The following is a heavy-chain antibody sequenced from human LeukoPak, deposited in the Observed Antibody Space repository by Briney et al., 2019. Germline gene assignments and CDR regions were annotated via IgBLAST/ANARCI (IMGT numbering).Heavy chain of an antibody. CDR1: GFPFSSVA. D-gene: IGHD3-22*01. J-gene: IGHJ4*02. Sequence: PGGSLRLSCAASGFPFSSVAMHWVRQAPGKGLEYVSAISSNGGTTHYGNSVKGRFTISRDNSKNTLYLQMGSLRAEDMAVYFCARSSGYGYYFDYWGQGTLVTVSS. CDR3: ARSSGYGYYFDY. V-gene: IGHV3-64*01. CDR2: ISSNGGTT.